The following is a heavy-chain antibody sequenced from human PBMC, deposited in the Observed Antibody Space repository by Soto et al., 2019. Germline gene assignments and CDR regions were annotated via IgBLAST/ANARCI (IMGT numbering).Heavy chain of an antibody. CDR2: IYYSGST. D-gene: IGHD1-26*01. J-gene: IGHJ4*02. CDR1: GCSISSGGYY. CDR3: ARVHRGSYALDY. V-gene: IGHV4-31*03. Sequence: SETLSLTCTVSGCSISSGGYYWSWIRQHPGKGLEWIGYIYYSGSTYYNPSLKSRVTISVDTSKNQFSLKLSSVTPADTAVYYCARVHRGSYALDYWGQGTLVTVSS.